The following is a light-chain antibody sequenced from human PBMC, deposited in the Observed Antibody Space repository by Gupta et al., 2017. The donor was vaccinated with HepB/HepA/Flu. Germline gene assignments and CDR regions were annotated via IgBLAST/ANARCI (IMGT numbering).Light chain of an antibody. J-gene: IGKJ1*01. CDR2: DAS. V-gene: IGKV3-11*01. CDR1: QSVSSY. Sequence: EIVLTQSPATLSLSPGARATLSCRASQSVSSYLAWYQQKPGQAPRRLIYDASNRATGIAARFSGSGAGTDVTLTISSREPEDFAVYYCQQRSNWPPWTFGQGTKVEIK. CDR3: QQRSNWPPWT.